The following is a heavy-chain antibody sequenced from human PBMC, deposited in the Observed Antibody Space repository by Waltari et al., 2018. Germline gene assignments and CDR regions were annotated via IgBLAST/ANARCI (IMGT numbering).Heavy chain of an antibody. CDR1: GGSFSGYY. CDR2: INHSGST. Sequence: QVQLQQWGAGLLKPSETLSLTCAVYGGSFSGYYWSWIRQPPGKGLEWIGEINHSGSTNYNPSLKSRVTISVDTSKNQFSLKLSSVTAADTAVYYCARVEWELLEDYWGQGTLVTVSS. J-gene: IGHJ4*02. D-gene: IGHD1-26*01. CDR3: ARVEWELLEDY. V-gene: IGHV4-34*01.